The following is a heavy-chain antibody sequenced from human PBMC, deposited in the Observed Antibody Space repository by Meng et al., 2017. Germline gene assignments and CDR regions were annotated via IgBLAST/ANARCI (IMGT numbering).Heavy chain of an antibody. V-gene: IGHV4-34*01. CDR1: GGSFSGYY. CDR2: INHSGST. J-gene: IGHJ3*02. Sequence: SETLSLTCAVYGGSFSGYYWSWIRQPPGKGLEWIGEINHSGSTNYNPSLKSRVTISVDTSKNQFSLKLSSVTAADTAVYYCARWGDSSGYYYVPHAFDIWGQGTMVTVSS. CDR3: ARWGDSSGYYYVPHAFDI. D-gene: IGHD3-22*01.